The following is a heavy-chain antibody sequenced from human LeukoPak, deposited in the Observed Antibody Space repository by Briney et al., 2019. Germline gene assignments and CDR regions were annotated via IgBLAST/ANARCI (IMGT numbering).Heavy chain of an antibody. CDR2: IYHSGST. CDR3: ARERGTGYYYYYGMDV. Sequence: SETLSLTCAVSGYSISSGYYWGWIRQPPGKGLEWIGSIYHSGSTYYNPSLKSRVTISVDTSKNQFSLKLSSVTAADTAVYYCARERGTGYYYYYGMDVWGKGATVTVSS. V-gene: IGHV4-38-2*02. D-gene: IGHD1-14*01. CDR1: GYSISSGYY. J-gene: IGHJ6*04.